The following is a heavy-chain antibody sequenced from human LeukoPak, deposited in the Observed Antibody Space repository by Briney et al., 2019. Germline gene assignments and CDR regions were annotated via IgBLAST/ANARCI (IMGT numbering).Heavy chain of an antibody. CDR3: AREGTAMSDY. Sequence: SETLSLTCSVSGYSISSSSYYWGWIRQPPGKGLEWIASIYYSGSTYYNPSLKSRVTISVDTSKNQFSLKLNSVTAADTAVYYCAREGTAMSDYWGQGTLVTVSS. V-gene: IGHV4-39*07. CDR1: GYSISSSSYY. CDR2: IYYSGST. J-gene: IGHJ4*02. D-gene: IGHD5-18*01.